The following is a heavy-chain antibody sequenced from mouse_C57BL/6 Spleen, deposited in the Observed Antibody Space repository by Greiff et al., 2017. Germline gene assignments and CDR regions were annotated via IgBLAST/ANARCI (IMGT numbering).Heavy chain of an antibody. CDR3: ARSPYYYAMDY. Sequence: EVQLVESGGGLVQPGGSLSLSCAASGFTFTDYYMSWVRQPPGKALEWLGFIRNKANGYTTEYSASVKGRFTISRDNSQSIRYLQMNALRAEDSATYYCARSPYYYAMDYWGQGTSVTVSS. J-gene: IGHJ4*01. CDR2: IRNKANGYTT. V-gene: IGHV7-3*01. CDR1: GFTFTDYY.